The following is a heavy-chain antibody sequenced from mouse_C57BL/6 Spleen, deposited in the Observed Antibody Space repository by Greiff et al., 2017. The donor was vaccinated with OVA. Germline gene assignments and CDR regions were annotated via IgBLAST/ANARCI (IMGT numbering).Heavy chain of an antibody. CDR2: ISSGSSTI. D-gene: IGHD2-5*01. Sequence: EVKLVESGGGLVKPGGSLKLSCAASGFTFSDYGMHWVRQAPEKGLEWVAYISSGSSTIYYADTVKGRFTISRDNAKNTLFLQMTSLRSEDTAMYYGARAYYSNYLGCACWGQGTLVTVSA. CDR1: GFTFSDYG. CDR3: ARAYYSNYLGCAC. V-gene: IGHV5-17*01. J-gene: IGHJ3*01.